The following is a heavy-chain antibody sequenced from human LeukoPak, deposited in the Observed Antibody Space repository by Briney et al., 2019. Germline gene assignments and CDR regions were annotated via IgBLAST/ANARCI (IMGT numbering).Heavy chain of an antibody. Sequence: GGSLRLSCAASGFTFSNAWMSWVRQAPGKGLEWVGRIKSKTDGGTTDYAAPVKGRFAISRDDSKNTLYLQMNSLKTEDTGVYYCTTAPPYGVGIDYWGQGTLVTVSS. V-gene: IGHV3-15*01. D-gene: IGHD4-17*01. CDR3: TTAPPYGVGIDY. CDR2: IKSKTDGGTT. CDR1: GFTFSNAW. J-gene: IGHJ4*02.